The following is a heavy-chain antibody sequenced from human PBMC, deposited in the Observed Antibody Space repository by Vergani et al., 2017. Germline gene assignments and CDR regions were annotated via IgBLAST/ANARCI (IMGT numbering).Heavy chain of an antibody. Sequence: QVQLVQSGAEVKKPGASVKVSCKASGYTFTSYGISWVRQAPGQGLEWMGWISAYNGNTNYAQKLQGRVTMTTDTSTSTAYMELRSLRSDDTAVYYCARVRVLLWFGELLGGSMDVWGQGTTVTVSS. CDR1: GYTFTSYG. J-gene: IGHJ6*02. CDR3: ARVRVLLWFGELLGGSMDV. V-gene: IGHV1-18*01. CDR2: ISAYNGNT. D-gene: IGHD3-10*01.